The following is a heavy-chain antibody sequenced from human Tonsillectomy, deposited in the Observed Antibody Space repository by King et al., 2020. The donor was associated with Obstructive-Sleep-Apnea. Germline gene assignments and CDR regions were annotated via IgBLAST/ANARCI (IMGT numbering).Heavy chain of an antibody. CDR1: GYRFTNYW. V-gene: IGHV5-51*01. D-gene: IGHD5-12*01. Sequence: VQLVESGAEVKKPAESLKISCKGSGYRFTNYWIGWVRQMPGKGLECMGIIYPDDSDTRYSPSFQGQVTISADKSINTAYLQWSSLKAADTAMYYCARHQFRGGGFSDAGPFDIWGQGTTVTVSS. CDR3: ARHQFRGGGFSDAGPFDI. J-gene: IGHJ3*02. CDR2: IYPDDSDT.